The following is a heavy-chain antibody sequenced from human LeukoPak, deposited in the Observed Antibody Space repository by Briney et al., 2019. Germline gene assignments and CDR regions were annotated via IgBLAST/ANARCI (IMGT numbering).Heavy chain of an antibody. CDR2: IIPIFGTA. J-gene: IGHJ3*02. CDR3: ATSLYGDYGFGAFDI. CDR1: GGTFSIYA. D-gene: IGHD4-17*01. Sequence: ASVKLSCKASGGTFSIYAISWVRQPPGQGLEWMGRIIPIFGTANNAQKFQGRVTITTDESTSSAYMELSSLRSEDTAVYYCATSLYGDYGFGAFDIWGQGTMVTVSS. V-gene: IGHV1-69*05.